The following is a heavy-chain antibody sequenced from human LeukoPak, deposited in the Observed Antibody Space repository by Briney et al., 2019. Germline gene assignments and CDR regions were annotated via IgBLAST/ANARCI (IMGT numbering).Heavy chain of an antibody. CDR2: IYSYGTT. CDR3: ARESAPGYIDY. D-gene: IGHD6-13*01. Sequence: GGSLRLSCAASGFTVSSNYMTWVRQAPGKGLEWVSVIYSYGTTCYADSVKGRFTISRDNSKNTVFLQMNSLRVEDTAVYYCARESAPGYIDYWGQGTLVTVSS. V-gene: IGHV3-66*01. J-gene: IGHJ4*02. CDR1: GFTVSSNY.